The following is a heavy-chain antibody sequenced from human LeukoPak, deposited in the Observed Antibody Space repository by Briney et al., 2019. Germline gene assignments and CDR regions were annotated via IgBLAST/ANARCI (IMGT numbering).Heavy chain of an antibody. Sequence: PSETLSLTCTVSGGTISSSTYYWVWIRQAPGRGLEWIGNIYYRRSTYYNPFLKSRVTISVDKSHNQFYLRLGPVTAAEQALYYCAILWTGSSGGQGTLVTVSS. CDR1: GGTISSSTYY. J-gene: IGHJ4*02. CDR3: AILWTGSS. CDR2: IYYRRST. D-gene: IGHD3-10*01. V-gene: IGHV4-39*01.